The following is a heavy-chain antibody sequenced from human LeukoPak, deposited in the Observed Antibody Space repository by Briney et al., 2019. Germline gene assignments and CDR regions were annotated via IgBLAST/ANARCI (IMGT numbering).Heavy chain of an antibody. V-gene: IGHV1-2*02. CDR3: ARAGSDFWSGYYGY. D-gene: IGHD3-3*01. Sequence: EASVKVSCKASGYTFTVYYMHWVRQAPGQGLEWMGWINPNSGGTNYAQKFQGRVTMTRDTSISTAYMELSRLRSDDTAVYYCARAGSDFWSGYYGYWGQGTLVTVSS. J-gene: IGHJ4*02. CDR1: GYTFTVYY. CDR2: INPNSGGT.